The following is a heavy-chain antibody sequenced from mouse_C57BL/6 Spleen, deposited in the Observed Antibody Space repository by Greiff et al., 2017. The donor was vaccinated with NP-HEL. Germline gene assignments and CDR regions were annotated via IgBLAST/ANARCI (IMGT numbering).Heavy chain of an antibody. V-gene: IGHV7-1*01. CDR2: SRNKANDYTT. Sequence: EVKLMESGGGLVQSGRSLRLSCATSGFTFSDFYMEWVRQAPGKGLEWIAASRNKANDYTTEYSASVKGRFIVSRDTSQSILYLQMDALRAEDTAIYYCARDALYYDYDGFAYWGQGTLVTVSA. J-gene: IGHJ3*01. CDR3: ARDALYYDYDGFAY. CDR1: GFTFSDFY. D-gene: IGHD2-4*01.